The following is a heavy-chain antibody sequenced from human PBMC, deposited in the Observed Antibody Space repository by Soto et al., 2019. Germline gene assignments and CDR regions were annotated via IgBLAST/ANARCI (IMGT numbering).Heavy chain of an antibody. D-gene: IGHD3-10*01. CDR1: GFTFSNAW. V-gene: IGHV3-15*01. Sequence: EVQLVESGGGLVKPGGSLRLSCTASGFTFSNAWMSWVRQAPGKGLEWVGRIKSKTDGGTTDYAAPVKGRFTISRDDSKNTLYLQMNSLKTEDTAVYYCTTEGGMVRGVIGRNWGQGTLVTVSS. CDR3: TTEGGMVRGVIGRN. CDR2: IKSKTDGGTT. J-gene: IGHJ4*02.